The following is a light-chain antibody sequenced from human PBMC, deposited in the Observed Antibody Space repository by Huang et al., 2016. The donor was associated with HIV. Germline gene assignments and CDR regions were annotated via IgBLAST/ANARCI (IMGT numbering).Light chain of an antibody. CDR1: QSVYSSSTSKDY. J-gene: IGKJ1*01. CDR3: QQYYSSPQT. CDR2: WES. V-gene: IGKV4-1*01. Sequence: DIIMTQSPDSLAVSLGERATLNCRSSQSVYSSSTSKDYMAWFQQKPGHPPRLLLFWESTREAGVPDRFSGSGSGTHFTLTIANLEAEDAAIYYCQQYYSSPQTFGQGTRVEVK.